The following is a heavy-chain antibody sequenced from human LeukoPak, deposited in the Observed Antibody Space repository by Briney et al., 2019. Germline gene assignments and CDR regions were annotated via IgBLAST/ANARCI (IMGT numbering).Heavy chain of an antibody. D-gene: IGHD1-7*01. Sequence: GGSLILSCAASGFTFSSYAMSWVRQAPGKGLEWVSGISGSGGSTNYADSVKGRFTIARDNSKNTLYLQMNSLRAEDTAVYYCAKVAPYGNYLFHYWGQGTRVTVSS. J-gene: IGHJ4*02. CDR3: AKVAPYGNYLFHY. CDR2: ISGSGGST. V-gene: IGHV3-23*01. CDR1: GFTFSSYA.